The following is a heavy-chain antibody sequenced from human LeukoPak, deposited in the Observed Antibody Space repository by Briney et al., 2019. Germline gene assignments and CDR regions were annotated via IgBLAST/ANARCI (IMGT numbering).Heavy chain of an antibody. D-gene: IGHD2/OR15-2a*01. CDR3: ARSVIVADTTRGFDY. CDR1: GFTFNNYI. V-gene: IGHV3-21*01. J-gene: IGHJ4*02. Sequence: GGSLRLSCAASGFTFNNYIMNWVRQAPGKGLEWVSSISSSSDYIYYADSVKGRFTISRDNAKNSLYLQMNSLRAEDTAVYYCARSVIVADTTRGFDYWGQGTLVTVSS. CDR2: ISSSSDYI.